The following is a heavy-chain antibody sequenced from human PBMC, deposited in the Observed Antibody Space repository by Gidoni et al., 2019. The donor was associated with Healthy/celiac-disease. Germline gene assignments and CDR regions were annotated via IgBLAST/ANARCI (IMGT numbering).Heavy chain of an antibody. CDR2: INPNSGGT. CDR1: GYTFTDYY. J-gene: IGHJ3*02. Sequence: QVQLVQSGAEVQKPGASVKVSCKASGYTFTDYYMHWVRQAPGQGLEWMGWINPNSGGTNYAQKFQGWVTMTRDTPISTAYMELSRLRSDDTAVYYCARDYGYYYDSSGYYPDAFDIWGQGTMVTVSS. CDR3: ARDYGYYYDSSGYYPDAFDI. V-gene: IGHV1-2*04. D-gene: IGHD3-22*01.